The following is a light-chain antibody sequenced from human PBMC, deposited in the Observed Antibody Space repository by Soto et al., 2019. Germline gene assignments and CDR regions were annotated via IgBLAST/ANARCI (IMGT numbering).Light chain of an antibody. CDR1: NSNIGAPYD. CDR3: QSYDSSLSAYV. J-gene: IGLJ1*01. Sequence: QSVLTQPPSVSGAPGQRITTSYTGSNSNIGAPYDVHWYQQLPGTAPKLLIYGNNNRPSGVPDRFSGSKSGTSASLAITGLQAEDEADYYCQSYDSSLSAYVFGSGTKVTVL. V-gene: IGLV1-40*01. CDR2: GNN.